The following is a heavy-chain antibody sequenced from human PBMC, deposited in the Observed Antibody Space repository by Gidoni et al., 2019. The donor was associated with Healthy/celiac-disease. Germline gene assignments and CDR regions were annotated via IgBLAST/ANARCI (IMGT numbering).Heavy chain of an antibody. CDR1: GFAFSSDA. J-gene: IGHJ5*02. D-gene: IGHD6-19*01. V-gene: IGHV3-23*01. CDR3: AKDFHSSGWGRYDWFDP. Sequence: EVRLLVSVGGLVQPGGSLRLSCAASGFAFSSDAMSWVRQAPGKGLEWVSAMSGSGRSTYYADSVKGRFTISRDNSKNTLYLQMNSLRAEDTAVYYCAKDFHSSGWGRYDWFDPWGQGTLVTVSS. CDR2: MSGSGRST.